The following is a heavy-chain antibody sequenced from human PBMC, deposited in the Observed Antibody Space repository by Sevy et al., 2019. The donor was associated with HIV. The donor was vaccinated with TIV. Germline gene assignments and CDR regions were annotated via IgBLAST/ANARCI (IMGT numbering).Heavy chain of an antibody. J-gene: IGHJ6*02. CDR3: ARPTSGLSEYEPLDNARFYGMDV. CDR1: GFTFRSYS. CDR2: ITSSSSFI. D-gene: IGHD1-20*01. V-gene: IGHV3-21*01. Sequence: GGSLRLSCAASGFTFRSYSMNWVRQAPGRGLEWVSSITSSSSFIFYADSVKGGFTNSKDHARKSLFLQRNSLRAEDTAVYYCARPTSGLSEYEPLDNARFYGMDVWGQGTTVTVSS.